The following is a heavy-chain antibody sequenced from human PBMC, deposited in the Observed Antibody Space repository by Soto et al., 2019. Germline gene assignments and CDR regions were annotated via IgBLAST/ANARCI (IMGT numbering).Heavy chain of an antibody. V-gene: IGHV4-4*07. J-gene: IGHJ4*02. CDR3: ARDIGSYAYGEGY. Sequence: SETLSLTCSVSGGSINSYWWSWIRQPAGKGLEWIGRVYSSGTTDYNPSLNSRATMSVETSRNQFSLKLSSVTAADTAVYYCARDIGSYAYGEGYWGQGIQVTVSS. D-gene: IGHD3-10*01. CDR2: VYSSGTT. CDR1: GGSINSYW.